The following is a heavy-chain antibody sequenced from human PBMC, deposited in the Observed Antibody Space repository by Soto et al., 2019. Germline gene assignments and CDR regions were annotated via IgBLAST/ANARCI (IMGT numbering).Heavy chain of an antibody. D-gene: IGHD3-22*01. Sequence: PGGSLRLSCTGSGFNFANYALTWVRQAPGKGLEWVGFIRGETNGGTADYAASLKGRITISRDDSKSIAYLEINSLQTEDTAVYYCTRYYYESSGYYVYWGQGTLVTVPS. V-gene: IGHV3-49*04. CDR1: GFNFANYA. J-gene: IGHJ4*02. CDR3: TRYYYESSGYYVY. CDR2: IRGETNGGTA.